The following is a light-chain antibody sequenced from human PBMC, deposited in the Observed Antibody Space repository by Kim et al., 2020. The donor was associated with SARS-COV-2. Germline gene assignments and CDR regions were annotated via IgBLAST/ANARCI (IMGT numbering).Light chain of an antibody. CDR1: GNKFGNQG. V-gene: IGLV10-54*04. Sequence: QTATVTCPGNGNKFGNQGAAWRQQHQGRPPKRLSHRKNKRPSGISEGFSASRSGDTAYLTITGLQPEDEADYYCSAWDRSLGAWVFGGVAQLTVL. CDR3: SAWDRSLGAWV. CDR2: RKN. J-gene: IGLJ3*02.